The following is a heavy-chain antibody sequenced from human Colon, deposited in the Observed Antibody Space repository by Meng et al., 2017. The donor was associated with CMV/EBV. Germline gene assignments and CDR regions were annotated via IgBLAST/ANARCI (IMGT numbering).Heavy chain of an antibody. V-gene: IGHV3-21*06. D-gene: IGHD3/OR15-3a*01. CDR3: ARGCVTPCGGLSV. Sequence: GESLKISCEASGFPFSSSSMNWVRQAPGKGLEWVASISSLSNDLYYADTEKGRFTISRDNAKNSLYLQMDSLRVEDTAVYFCARGCVTPCGGLSVWGQGTLVTVSS. CDR2: ISSLSNDL. J-gene: IGHJ4*02. CDR1: GFPFSSSS.